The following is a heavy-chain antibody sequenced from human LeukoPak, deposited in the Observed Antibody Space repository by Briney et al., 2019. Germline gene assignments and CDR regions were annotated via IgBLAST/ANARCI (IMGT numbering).Heavy chain of an antibody. CDR1: GYSFTTYS. J-gene: IGHJ4*02. CDR3: ARGSLYSFDF. CDR2: IDTNGGNP. V-gene: IGHV7-4-1*02. Sequence: GASVKVSCKPSGYSFTTYSLNWVRQAPGQGLEWMGWIDTNGGNPRYAQAFTGRFVFSSDTSVSTAYLHISDLEVDDTAVYYCARGSLYSFDFWGQGTLVTVSS. D-gene: IGHD5-12*01.